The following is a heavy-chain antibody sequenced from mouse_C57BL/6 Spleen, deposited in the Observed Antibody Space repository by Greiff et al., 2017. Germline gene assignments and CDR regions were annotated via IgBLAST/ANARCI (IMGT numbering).Heavy chain of an antibody. CDR1: GYAFSSSW. V-gene: IGHV1-82*01. D-gene: IGHD3-2*02. CDR2: IYPGDGDT. Sequence: VKLQESGPELVKPGASVKISCKASGYAFSSSWMNWVKQRPGKGLEWIGRIYPGDGDTNYNGKFKGKATLTADKSSSTAYMQLSSLTSEDSAVYFCARRGASDAMDYWGQGTSVTVSS. J-gene: IGHJ4*01. CDR3: ARRGASDAMDY.